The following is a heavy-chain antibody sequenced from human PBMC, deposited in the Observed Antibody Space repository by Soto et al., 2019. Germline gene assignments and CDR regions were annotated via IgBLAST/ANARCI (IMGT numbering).Heavy chain of an antibody. CDR1: GGTFSSYA. CDR2: INAVFGTA. D-gene: IGHD2-2*01. Sequence: GASVKVSCKASGGTFSSYAISWVRQAPGQGLEWMGGINAVFGTANYSQKFQGRVTITGDTSASTAYMELSSLRSEDTAVYYCAKSSGYCSSTSCSYYYYYGMDVWGQGTTVTVSS. J-gene: IGHJ6*02. V-gene: IGHV1-69*06. CDR3: AKSSGYCSSTSCSYYYYYGMDV.